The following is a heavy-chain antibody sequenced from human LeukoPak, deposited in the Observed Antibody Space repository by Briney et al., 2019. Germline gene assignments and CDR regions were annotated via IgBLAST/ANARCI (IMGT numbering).Heavy chain of an antibody. CDR2: MYLTGET. CDR1: GDSITNYY. D-gene: IGHD3/OR15-3a*01. CDR3: ASGIQWTGNNN. V-gene: IGHV4-4*07. J-gene: IGHJ4*02. Sequence: SETLSLTCSVSGDSITNYYWTWIRQPAGKGLEWIGRMYLTGETNYNPSLNSRATMPLDTSKNQFSLTLTSATAADTAVYYCASGIQWTGNNNWGQGILVTVFS.